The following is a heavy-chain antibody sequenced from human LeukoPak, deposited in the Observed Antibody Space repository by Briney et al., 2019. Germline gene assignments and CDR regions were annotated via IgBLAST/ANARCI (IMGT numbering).Heavy chain of an antibody. CDR2: ISSTSSYI. Sequence: GGSLRLCCAASGFTFGSYSMNWVRQAPGKGLEWVSSISSTSSYIYYADSVKGRFTISRDNAKNSLYLQMNSLRAEDTAVYYCARDPLKRAFDIWGQGTMVTVSS. CDR3: ARDPLKRAFDI. CDR1: GFTFGSYS. V-gene: IGHV3-21*01. J-gene: IGHJ3*02.